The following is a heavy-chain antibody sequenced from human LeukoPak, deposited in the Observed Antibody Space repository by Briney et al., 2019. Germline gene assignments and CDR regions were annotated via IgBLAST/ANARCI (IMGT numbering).Heavy chain of an antibody. CDR2: IYYSGST. V-gene: IGHV4-39*01. CDR3: VLSLDYFDY. Sequence: SDTLSLTCTVSGGSISSSSYYWGWIRQPPGKGLEWIGSIYYSGSTYYNPSLKSRVTISVDTSKNQFSLKLSSVTAADTAVYYCVLSLDYFDYWGQGTLVTVSS. CDR1: GGSISSSSYY. J-gene: IGHJ4*02.